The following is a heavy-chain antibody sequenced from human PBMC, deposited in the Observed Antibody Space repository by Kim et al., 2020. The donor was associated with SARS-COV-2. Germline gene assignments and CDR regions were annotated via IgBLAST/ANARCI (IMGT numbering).Heavy chain of an antibody. J-gene: IGHJ4*02. D-gene: IGHD1-7*01. CDR1: GYTLTELS. CDR3: ATPGPGPNGRLRYNWNYGGVLFDN. CDR2: FDPEDGET. V-gene: IGHV1-24*01. Sequence: ASVKVSCKVSGYTLTELSMHWVRQAPGKGLEWMGGFDPEDGETIYAQKFQGRVTMTEDTSTDTAYMGLSSLRSEDTAVYYFATPGPGPNGRLRYNWNYGGVLFDNWGQGTLVTVSS.